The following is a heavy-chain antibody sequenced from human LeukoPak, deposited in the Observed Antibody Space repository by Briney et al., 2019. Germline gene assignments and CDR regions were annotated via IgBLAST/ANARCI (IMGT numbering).Heavy chain of an antibody. CDR2: IHYSGST. J-gene: IGHJ4*02. CDR3: ASVVGATNLLDY. CDR1: GGSITSSY. Sequence: LETLSLTCTVSGGSITSSYWSWLRQPPGKGLEWIGYIHYSGSTNYNPSLKSRVTISVDTSKSQLSLKLTPVTAADTAVYYCASVVGATNLLDYWGQGTLVTVSS. D-gene: IGHD1-26*01. V-gene: IGHV4-59*08.